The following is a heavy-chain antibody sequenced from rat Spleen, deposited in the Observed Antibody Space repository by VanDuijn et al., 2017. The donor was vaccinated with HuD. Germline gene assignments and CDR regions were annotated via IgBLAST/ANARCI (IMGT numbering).Heavy chain of an antibody. J-gene: IGHJ2*01. CDR3: TRGQIITIANYFDY. CDR2: ISYEGSST. D-gene: IGHD1-2*01. CDR1: GFTFSDYY. V-gene: IGHV5-22*01. Sequence: EVQLVESGGGLVQPGRSLKLSCAASGFTFSDYYMAWVRQAPKKGLEWVASISYEGSSTYYGDSVKGRFTISRDNAKSTLYLKMNSLRSEDTATYYCTRGQIITIANYFDYWGQGVMVTVSS.